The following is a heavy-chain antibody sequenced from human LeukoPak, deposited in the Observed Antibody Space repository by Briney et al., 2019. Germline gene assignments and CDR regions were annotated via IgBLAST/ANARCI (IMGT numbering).Heavy chain of an antibody. J-gene: IGHJ4*02. CDR1: GYTFTGYY. Sequence: ASXXVSCKASGYTFTGYYIHWVRQATGQGIEWMGWINSNGGATNYEQKFQGRVTITRETSRRTAYMELTRLTSDDTAVYYCARDQSTGGGFWGQGTLVTVSS. CDR2: INSNGGAT. D-gene: IGHD7-27*01. CDR3: ARDQSTGGGF. V-gene: IGHV1-2*02.